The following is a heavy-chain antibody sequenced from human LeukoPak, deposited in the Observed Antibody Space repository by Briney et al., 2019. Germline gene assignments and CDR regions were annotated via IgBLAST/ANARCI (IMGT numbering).Heavy chain of an antibody. CDR2: IYYSGST. V-gene: IGHV4-31*03. CDR3: ARYVVYGSGKYYFDY. CDR1: GGSISSGGYY. Sequence: SETLSLTCTVSGGSISSGGYYWSWVRQHPGKGLEWIGYIYYSGSTYYNPSLKSRVTISVDTSKNQFSLKLSSVTAADTAVYNCARYVVYGSGKYYFDYWGRGTLVTVSS. D-gene: IGHD3-10*01. J-gene: IGHJ4*02.